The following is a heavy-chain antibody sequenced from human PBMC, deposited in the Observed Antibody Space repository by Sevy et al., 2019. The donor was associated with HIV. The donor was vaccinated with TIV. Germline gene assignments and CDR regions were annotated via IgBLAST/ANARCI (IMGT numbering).Heavy chain of an antibody. D-gene: IGHD5-12*01. CDR2: IYYTGST. CDR3: ARAPPVRSGDDSLNWFDP. CDR1: GGSISAYY. V-gene: IGHV4-59*01. Sequence: ETLSLTCTVSGGSISAYYWSWIRQTPGKGLEYLGYIYYTGSTNYNPSLKSRVTISVDTSKNQFSLKLSSVTAADTAVYYCARAPPVRSGDDSLNWFDPWGQGTLVTVSS. J-gene: IGHJ5*02.